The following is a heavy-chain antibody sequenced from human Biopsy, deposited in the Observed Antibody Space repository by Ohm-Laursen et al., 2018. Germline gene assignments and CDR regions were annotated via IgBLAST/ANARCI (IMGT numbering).Heavy chain of an antibody. CDR1: GGTLITYA. J-gene: IGHJ4*02. V-gene: IGHV1-69*04. CDR2: IILILHVP. CDR3: ASLEDRTFDK. Sequence: AASVKVSCKASGGTLITYAISWVRQAPGQGLEWMGRIILILHVPTYAQSFQGRVTISADKSTSTAYMELSGLRSEDTAVYYCASLEDRTFDKWGQGTLVTVSS.